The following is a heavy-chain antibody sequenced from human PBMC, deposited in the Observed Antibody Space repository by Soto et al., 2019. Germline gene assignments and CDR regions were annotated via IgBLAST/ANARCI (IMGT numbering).Heavy chain of an antibody. D-gene: IGHD2-21*01. CDR2: IKPDGSDN. Sequence: GGSLRLSCATSGFTFSSFWMSWVRQAPGKGLEWVAHIKPDGSDNYYVDSVKGRFTISRDNAKKSLYLQMTSLRPEDTALYYCARERCNNFLCFPPFYFDSCGQGTLVIVS. CDR3: ARERCNNFLCFPPFYFDS. CDR1: GFTFSSFW. J-gene: IGHJ4*02. V-gene: IGHV3-7*01.